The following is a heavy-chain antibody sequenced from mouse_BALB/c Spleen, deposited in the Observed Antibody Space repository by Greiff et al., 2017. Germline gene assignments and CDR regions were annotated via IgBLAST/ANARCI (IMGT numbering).Heavy chain of an antibody. V-gene: IGHV1-7*01. CDR2: INPSTGYT. Sequence: QVQLQQSGAELAKPGASVKMSCKASGYTFTSYWMHWVKQRPGQGLEWIGYINPSTGYTEYNQKFKDKATLTADKSSSTAYMQLSSLTSEDSAVYYCARARNYHYYAMDYWGQGTSVTVSS. CDR3: ARARNYHYYAMDY. J-gene: IGHJ4*01. D-gene: IGHD1-1*01. CDR1: GYTFTSYW.